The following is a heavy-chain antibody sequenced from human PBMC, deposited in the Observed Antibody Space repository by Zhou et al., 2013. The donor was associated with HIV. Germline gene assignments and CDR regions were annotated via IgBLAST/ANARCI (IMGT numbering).Heavy chain of an antibody. J-gene: IGHJ4*02. CDR1: GGSFSGYY. Sequence: VQLKQWGAGLLKPSETLSLTCAVYGGSFSGYYWSWIRQPPGKGLEWIGEINHSGSPNYNPSLKSRVTISVDTSKNQFSLKLSSVTAADTAVYYCATSHYDILTGYYFFDYWGQGTLVTVSS. D-gene: IGHD3-9*01. V-gene: IGHV4-34*01. CDR2: INHSGSP. CDR3: ATSHYDILTGYYFFDY.